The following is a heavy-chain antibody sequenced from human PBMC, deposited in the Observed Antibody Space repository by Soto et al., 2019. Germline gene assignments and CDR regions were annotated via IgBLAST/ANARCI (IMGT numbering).Heavy chain of an antibody. V-gene: IGHV3-9*01. CDR3: AKDIREYSSGWTYFDY. Sequence: GGSLRLSCAASGFTFHDYAMHWVRQGQGKGLEWVSGITWNSGSIDYADSVKGRFTISRDNAKNSLYLQMNSLRPEDTVLYYCAKDIREYSSGWTYFDYWGHGTLVTVSS. D-gene: IGHD6-19*01. CDR1: GFTFHDYA. J-gene: IGHJ4*01. CDR2: ITWNSGSI.